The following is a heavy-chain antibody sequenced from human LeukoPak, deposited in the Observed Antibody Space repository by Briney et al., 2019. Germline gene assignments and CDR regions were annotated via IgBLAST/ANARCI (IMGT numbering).Heavy chain of an antibody. CDR1: GGSFSGYY. Sequence: SETLSLNCAVYGGSFSGYYWSWIRQPPGKGLEWIGEINHSGSTNYNPSLKSRVTISVDTSKNQFSLKLSSVTAADTAVYYCASDEYSSSSPPGYFDLWGRGTLVTVSS. V-gene: IGHV4-34*01. D-gene: IGHD6-6*01. CDR2: INHSGST. J-gene: IGHJ2*01. CDR3: ASDEYSSSSPPGYFDL.